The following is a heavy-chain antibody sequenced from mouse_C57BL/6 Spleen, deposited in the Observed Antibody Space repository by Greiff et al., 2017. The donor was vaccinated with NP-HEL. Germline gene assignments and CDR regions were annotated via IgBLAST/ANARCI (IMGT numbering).Heavy chain of an antibody. CDR2: INPYNGGT. Sequence: EVQLQQSGPVLVKPGASVKMSCKASGYTFTDYYMNWVKQSHGKSLEWIGVINPYNGGTSYNQKFKGKATLTVDKSSSTAYMELNSLTSEDSAVYYCARSEIGDYDEDYWGQGTTLTVSS. D-gene: IGHD2-4*01. V-gene: IGHV1-19*01. CDR3: ARSEIGDYDEDY. J-gene: IGHJ2*01. CDR1: GYTFTDYY.